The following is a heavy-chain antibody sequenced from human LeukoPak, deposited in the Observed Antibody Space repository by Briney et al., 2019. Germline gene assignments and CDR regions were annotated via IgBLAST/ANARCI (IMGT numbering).Heavy chain of an antibody. Sequence: GGSLRLSCAASGFTFSSYSMNWVRQAPGKGLEWVSYISSSGSTIYYADSVKGRFTISRDNAKNSLYLQMNSLRAEDTAVYYCARDLKAEVDYWGQGTLVTVSS. CDR2: ISSSGSTI. J-gene: IGHJ4*02. CDR3: ARDLKAEVDY. V-gene: IGHV3-48*04. CDR1: GFTFSSYS.